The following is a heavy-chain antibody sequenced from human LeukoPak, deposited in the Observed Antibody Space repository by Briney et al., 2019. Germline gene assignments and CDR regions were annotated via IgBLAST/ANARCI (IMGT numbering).Heavy chain of an antibody. V-gene: IGHV3-30-3*01. D-gene: IGHD6-6*01. Sequence: GGPLRLSCAASGFSLSGNGMHWVRQAPGKGLEWVAVVSYDGSKKYHADSVKGRFTISRDNSKNTQYLEMNSLKVEDTAVYYCARVRAAHYYDYWGQGTLVTVSS. J-gene: IGHJ4*02. CDR1: GFSLSGNG. CDR2: VSYDGSKK. CDR3: ARVRAAHYYDY.